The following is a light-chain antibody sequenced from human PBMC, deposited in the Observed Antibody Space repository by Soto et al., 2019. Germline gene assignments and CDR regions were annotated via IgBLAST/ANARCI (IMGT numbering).Light chain of an antibody. J-gene: IGLJ3*02. V-gene: IGLV2-23*01. CDR1: SSDVGSYNL. CDR3: CSYAGSSTWM. CDR2: EGS. Sequence: QSALTQPASVSGSPGQSITISCTGTSSDVGSYNLVSWYQQHPGKAPKLMIYEGSKRPSGVSNRFSGSRSGNTASLTISGVQAEDEADYYCCSYAGSSTWMFGGGTKVTVL.